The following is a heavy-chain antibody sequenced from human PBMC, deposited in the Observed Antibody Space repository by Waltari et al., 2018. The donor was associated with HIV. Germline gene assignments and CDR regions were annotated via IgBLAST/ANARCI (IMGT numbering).Heavy chain of an antibody. CDR1: GGSISSYY. J-gene: IGHJ5*02. V-gene: IGHV4-4*07. CDR2: IYTSGST. Sequence: QVQLQESGPGLVKPSETLSLTCTVSGGSISSYYWSWIWQPAGKGLEWIGRIYTSGSTNYNPSLKSRVTMSVDTSKNQFSLKLSSVTAADTAVYYCARGRYSYGDGWFDPWGQGTLVTVSS. CDR3: ARGRYSYGDGWFDP. D-gene: IGHD5-18*01.